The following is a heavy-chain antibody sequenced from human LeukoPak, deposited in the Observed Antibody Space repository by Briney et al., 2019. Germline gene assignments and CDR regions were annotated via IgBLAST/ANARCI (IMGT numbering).Heavy chain of an antibody. CDR1: GFTFSSYS. CDR3: ARSIAVAGRDYFDY. Sequence: GGSLRLSCAASGFTFSSYSMNWVCQAPGKGLEWVSSISSSSSYIYYADSVKGRFTISRDNAKNSLYLQMNSLRAEDTAVYYCARSIAVAGRDYFDYWGQGTLVTVSS. CDR2: ISSSSSYI. J-gene: IGHJ4*02. D-gene: IGHD6-19*01. V-gene: IGHV3-21*01.